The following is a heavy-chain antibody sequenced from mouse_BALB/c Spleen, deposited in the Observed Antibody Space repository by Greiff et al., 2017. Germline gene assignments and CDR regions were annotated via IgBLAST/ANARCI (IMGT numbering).Heavy chain of an antibody. J-gene: IGHJ3*01. D-gene: IGHD2-1*01. Sequence: EVQRVESGGGLVQPGGSLKLSCAASGFTFSSYGMSWVRQTPEKRLEWVASISSGGSTYYPDSVKGRFTISRDNARNILYLQMSSLRSEDTAMYYCARGGHLPLAYWGQGTLVTVSA. CDR2: ISSGGST. CDR3: ARGGHLPLAY. CDR1: GFTFSSYG. V-gene: IGHV5-6-5*01.